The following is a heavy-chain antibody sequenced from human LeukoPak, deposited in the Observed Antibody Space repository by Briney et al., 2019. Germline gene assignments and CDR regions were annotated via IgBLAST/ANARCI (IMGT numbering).Heavy chain of an antibody. D-gene: IGHD3-3*01. V-gene: IGHV4-34*01. CDR1: GGSFSNYY. CDR2: IDHSGNT. Sequence: SETLSLTCGVYGGSFSNYYWSWSRQPPGKGLEWIGDIDHSGNTNYNPSLKSRVTISVDTSKNQFSLKVTSMTAADTAVYYCARLLRFLEWLPNHDAFDIWGQGTMVTVSS. CDR3: ARLLRFLEWLPNHDAFDI. J-gene: IGHJ3*02.